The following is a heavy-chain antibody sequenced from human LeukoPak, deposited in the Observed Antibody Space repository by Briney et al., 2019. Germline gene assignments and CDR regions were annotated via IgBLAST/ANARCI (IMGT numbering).Heavy chain of an antibody. J-gene: IGHJ4*02. CDR2: IIPILGIA. CDR1: GGTFSSYA. D-gene: IGHD3-22*01. V-gene: IGHV1-69*04. CDR3: ASRPYYYDSSGYRDY. Sequence: EASVKVSCKASGGTFSSYAISWVRQAPGQGLEWVGRIIPILGIANYAQKFQGRVTITADTSTSTAYMELSSLRSEDTAVYYCASRPYYYDSSGYRDYWGQGTLVTVSS.